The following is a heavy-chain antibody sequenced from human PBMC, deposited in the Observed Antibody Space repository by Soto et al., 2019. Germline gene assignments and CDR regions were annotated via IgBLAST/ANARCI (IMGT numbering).Heavy chain of an antibody. D-gene: IGHD7-27*01. CDR3: ARKAWVRFDY. CDR2: VFHNGDT. J-gene: IGHJ4*02. Sequence: SETMALTCAVSVDSISRRVWWTWVRQPPGKGLEWIGEVFHNGDTNYNPSLKSRVTMSVDKSTNDFSLKVTSVTAADTAIYYCARKAWVRFDYWGQGALVTVSS. V-gene: IGHV4-4*02. CDR1: VDSISRRVW.